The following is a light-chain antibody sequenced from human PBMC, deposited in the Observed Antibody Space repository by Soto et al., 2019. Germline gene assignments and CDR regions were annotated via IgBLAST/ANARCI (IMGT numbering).Light chain of an antibody. V-gene: IGKV3-20*01. CDR1: QSVSSSY. CDR2: GAS. J-gene: IGKJ5*01. CDR3: HQYGRSPRT. Sequence: EIVLTQSPGSQSLSPGERATRSSRASQSVSSSYLAWYQQKPGQAPRLLIYGASTRATGIPARFSGSGSGTDFTLTISRLEPEDFAVYSCHQYGRSPRTFGQGTRLEIK.